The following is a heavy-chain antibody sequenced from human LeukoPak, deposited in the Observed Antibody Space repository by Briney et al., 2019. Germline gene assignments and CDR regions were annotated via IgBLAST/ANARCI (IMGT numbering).Heavy chain of an antibody. CDR3: ARGPGWRFGKLAPAPFDH. CDR1: GYTFTTYA. V-gene: IGHV1-3*01. CDR2: IHPGNDNT. D-gene: IGHD3-10*01. J-gene: IGHJ4*02. Sequence: ASVKVSCKASGYTFTTYAVHWVRQAPGQRLEWMGWIHPGNDNTKYSQKFQGRVTITSDTSATTAYMELSSLRSEDTAAYYCARGPGWRFGKLAPAPFDHWGQGTLVTVSS.